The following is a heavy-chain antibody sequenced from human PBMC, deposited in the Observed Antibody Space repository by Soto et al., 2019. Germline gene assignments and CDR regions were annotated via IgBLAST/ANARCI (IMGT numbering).Heavy chain of an antibody. CDR3: ARSPDGSGTRRMSDLSYYYYYMDV. CDR2: ISSSSSYI. CDR1: GFTFSSYS. Sequence: GGSLRLSCAASGFTFSSYSMNWVRQAPGKGLEWVSSISSSSSYIYYADSVKGRFTISRDNAKNSLYLQMNSLRAEDTAVYYCARSPDGSGTRRMSDLSYYYYYMDVWGKGTTVTVSS. J-gene: IGHJ6*03. D-gene: IGHD3-10*01. V-gene: IGHV3-21*01.